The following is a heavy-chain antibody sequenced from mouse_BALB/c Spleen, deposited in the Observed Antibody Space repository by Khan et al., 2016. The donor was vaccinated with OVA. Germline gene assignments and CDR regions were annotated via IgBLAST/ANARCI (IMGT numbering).Heavy chain of an antibody. V-gene: IGHV2-3*01. CDR2: ICGDGST. CDR1: GFSLTSYG. Sequence: QVQLKESGPGLVAPSQSLSITCTVSGFSLTSYGVRWVRQPPGKGLEWLGVICGDGSTNYHSALLSRLNINTANSKSQAFLKLNSLQTDDTATYCCAHYYDGRAWFAYWGQGTLVTVSA. J-gene: IGHJ3*01. CDR3: AHYYDGRAWFAY. D-gene: IGHD1-1*01.